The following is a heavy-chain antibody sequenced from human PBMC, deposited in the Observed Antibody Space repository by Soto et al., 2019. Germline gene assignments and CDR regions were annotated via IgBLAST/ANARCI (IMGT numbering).Heavy chain of an antibody. D-gene: IGHD1-1*01. CDR1: GLTVSGKKY. CDR3: ATWHEREHAYDV. V-gene: IGHV3-53*01. J-gene: IGHJ3*01. CDR2: LYDVDGT. Sequence: DVQLVESGGGLIQPGESLRLSCAAFGLTVSGKKYVAWVRQAPGKGLEWVSALYDVDGTYYADSLKARFTTSTDSSKTTVYLQMNDLRPDDTAVYYCATWHEREHAYDVWGQGTTVTVSS.